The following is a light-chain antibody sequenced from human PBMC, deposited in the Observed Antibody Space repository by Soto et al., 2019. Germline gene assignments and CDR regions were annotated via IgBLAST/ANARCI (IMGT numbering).Light chain of an antibody. CDR3: QQRSNWPLMYT. CDR2: DAS. V-gene: IGKV3-11*01. CDR1: QSVSSY. J-gene: IGKJ2*01. Sequence: EIVLTQSPATLSLSPGERATLSCRASQSVSSYLAWYQQKPGQAPRLLIYDASNRATGIPARFSGSGSGTDFTLTISSLEPEDFAVYYCQQRSNWPLMYTFGQ.